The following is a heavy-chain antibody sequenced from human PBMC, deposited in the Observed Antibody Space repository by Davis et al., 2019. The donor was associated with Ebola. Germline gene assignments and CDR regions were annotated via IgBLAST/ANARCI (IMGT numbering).Heavy chain of an antibody. Sequence: GESLKISCAASGFTVSSNYMSWVRQAPGKGLEWVSVIYSGGSTYYADSVKGRFTISRHNSKNTLYLQMNSLRAEDTAVYYCAKEAYYYDSSGYYGGGSLDYWGQGTLVTVSS. D-gene: IGHD3-22*01. J-gene: IGHJ4*02. CDR3: AKEAYYYDSSGYYGGGSLDY. CDR1: GFTVSSNY. CDR2: IYSGGST. V-gene: IGHV3-53*01.